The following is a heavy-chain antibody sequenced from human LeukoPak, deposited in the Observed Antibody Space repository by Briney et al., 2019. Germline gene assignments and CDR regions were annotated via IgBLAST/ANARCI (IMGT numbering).Heavy chain of an antibody. Sequence: VASVKASCKASGYTFTAYFMHWVRQAPGQGLEWMGRINPNSGGTNYAQKFQGRVTMTRDTSITTAYTDLSRLTYDDTAVYYCARGGTEASSGDYWGQGTLVTVSS. V-gene: IGHV1-2*06. D-gene: IGHD3-10*01. J-gene: IGHJ4*02. CDR2: INPNSGGT. CDR1: GYTFTAYF. CDR3: ARGGTEASSGDY.